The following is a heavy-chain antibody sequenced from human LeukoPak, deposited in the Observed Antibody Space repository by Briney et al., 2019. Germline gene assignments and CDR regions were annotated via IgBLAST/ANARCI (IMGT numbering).Heavy chain of an antibody. CDR3: ARAARVWELLGYYFDY. Sequence: TPSETLSLTCTVSGGSISSYYWSWIRQPPGKGLEWIRYIYYSGSTNYNPSLKSRVTISVDTSKNQFSLKLSSVTAADTAVYYCARAARVWELLGYYFDYWGQGTLVTVSS. CDR1: GGSISSYY. CDR2: IYYSGST. J-gene: IGHJ4*02. V-gene: IGHV4-59*01. D-gene: IGHD1-26*01.